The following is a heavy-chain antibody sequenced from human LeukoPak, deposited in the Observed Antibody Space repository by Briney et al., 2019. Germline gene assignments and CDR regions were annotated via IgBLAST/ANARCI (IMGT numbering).Heavy chain of an antibody. CDR2: ISSSSSYI. Sequence: PGGSLRLSCAASGFTFSSYSMNWVRQAPGKGLEWVSSISSSSSYIYYADSVKGRFTISRDNAKNSLYLQMNSLRAEDTAVYYCARDLFSGSGSHSGYWGQGTLVTVSS. V-gene: IGHV3-21*01. CDR1: GFTFSSYS. J-gene: IGHJ4*02. CDR3: ARDLFSGSGSHSGY. D-gene: IGHD3-10*01.